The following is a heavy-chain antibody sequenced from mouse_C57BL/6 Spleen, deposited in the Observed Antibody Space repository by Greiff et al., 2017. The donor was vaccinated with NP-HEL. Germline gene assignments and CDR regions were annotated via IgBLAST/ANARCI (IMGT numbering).Heavy chain of an antibody. CDR2: INPSTGGT. CDR3: ARWSTVAPFAY. CDR1: GYSFTGYY. D-gene: IGHD1-1*01. Sequence: VQLQQSGPELVKPGASVKISCKASGYSFTGYYMNWVKQSPEKSLEWIGEINPSTGGTTYNQKFKAKATLTVDKSSSTAYMQLKSLTSEDSAVYYCARWSTVAPFAYWGQGTLVTVSA. V-gene: IGHV1-42*01. J-gene: IGHJ3*01.